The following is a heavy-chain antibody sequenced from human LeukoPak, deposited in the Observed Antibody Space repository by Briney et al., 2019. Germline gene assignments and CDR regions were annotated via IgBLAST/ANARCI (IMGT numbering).Heavy chain of an antibody. CDR3: AKGIEYFQQ. Sequence: GGSLRLSCAASGFTFSSYAMSWVRQAPGKGLEWVSATTGSGGSTYYVDSVKGRFTISRDNSKNTLYLQMNSVRAEDTAIYYCAKGIEYFQQWGQGTLVTVSS. V-gene: IGHV3-23*01. J-gene: IGHJ1*01. CDR2: TTGSGGST. D-gene: IGHD3-10*01. CDR1: GFTFSSYA.